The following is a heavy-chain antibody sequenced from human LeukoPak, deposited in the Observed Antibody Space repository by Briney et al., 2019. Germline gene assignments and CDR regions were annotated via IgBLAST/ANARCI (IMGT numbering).Heavy chain of an antibody. V-gene: IGHV4-39*07. J-gene: IGHJ5*01. CDR2: IYSGGIT. CDR1: GGSIGSTGSF. Sequence: SETLSLTCSVSGGSIGSTGSFWGWIRQPPGKGLEWIGSIYSGGITYYNPSLKSRVSISEDTSKNQFSLKMTSMTAADTAVYYCARGSPKLDSWGQGTPVTVSS. CDR3: ARGSPKLDS.